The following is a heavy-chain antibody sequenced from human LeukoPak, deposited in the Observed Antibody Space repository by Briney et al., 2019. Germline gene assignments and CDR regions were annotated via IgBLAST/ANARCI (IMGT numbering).Heavy chain of an antibody. J-gene: IGHJ3*02. CDR3: ATDTSYSSGWYNAFDI. CDR1: GYTLTELS. D-gene: IGHD6-19*01. V-gene: IGHV1-24*01. Sequence: ASVKVSCKVSGYTLTELSMHWVRQAPGKGLEWMGGFDPEDGETIYAQKFQGRVTMTEDTSTDTAYMELSSLRSGDTAVYYCATDTSYSSGWYNAFDIWGQGTMVTVSS. CDR2: FDPEDGET.